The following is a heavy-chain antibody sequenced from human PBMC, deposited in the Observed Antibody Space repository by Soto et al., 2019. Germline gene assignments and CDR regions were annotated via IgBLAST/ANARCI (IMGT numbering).Heavy chain of an antibody. CDR2: INHSGST. CDR3: ARGTPRTGGAIR. D-gene: IGHD3-16*02. Sequence: KPSETLSLTCAVYGGSFSGYYWSWIRQPPGKGLEWIGEINHSGSTNYNPSLKSRVTISVDTSKNQFSLKLSSVTAADTAVYYCARGTPRTGGAIRWGQGTLVTVSS. J-gene: IGHJ4*02. CDR1: GGSFSGYY. V-gene: IGHV4-34*01.